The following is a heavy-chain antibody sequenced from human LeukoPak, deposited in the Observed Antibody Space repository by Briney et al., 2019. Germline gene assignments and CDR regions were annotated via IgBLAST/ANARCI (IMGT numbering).Heavy chain of an antibody. J-gene: IGHJ4*02. CDR3: AKDWSGGSYFAFDY. Sequence: GGSLRLSCAASGFTFSTYGMHWVRQAPGKGLEWVAVIWYDGSNKNYADSVKGRFTISRDNPKSTLYLQMNSLRVEDTAVYYCAKDWSGGSYFAFDYWGRGALATVSS. V-gene: IGHV3-33*06. CDR1: GFTFSTYG. CDR2: IWYDGSNK. D-gene: IGHD2-15*01.